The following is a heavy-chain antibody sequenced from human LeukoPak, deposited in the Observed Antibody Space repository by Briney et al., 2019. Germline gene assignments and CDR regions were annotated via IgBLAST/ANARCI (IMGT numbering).Heavy chain of an antibody. CDR2: IYYSGSP. CDR1: GGSISSSSYY. Sequence: SETLSLTCTVSGGSISSSSYYWGWIRQPPGKGLEWIGNIYYSGSPNYNPSLKSRVTILIDSSKNQFSLKLTSVTAADTAVYYCARDWVGSSYAFDIWGQGTLVTVS. D-gene: IGHD3-10*01. V-gene: IGHV4-39*07. CDR3: ARDWVGSSYAFDI. J-gene: IGHJ3*02.